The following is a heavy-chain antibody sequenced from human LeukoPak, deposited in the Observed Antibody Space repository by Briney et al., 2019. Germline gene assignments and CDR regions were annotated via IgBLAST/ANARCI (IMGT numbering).Heavy chain of an antibody. V-gene: IGHV3-53*04. CDR3: ARWGTYYFDY. CDR1: GFTVSNNY. CDR2: IYGGGST. J-gene: IGHJ4*02. Sequence: PGGSLRLSCVVSGFTVSNNYMKWVRQAPGKGLEWVSTIYGGGSTYYADSVRGRFTISRHNSKNTLYLQMNSLRAEDTAVYYCARWGTYYFDYWGQGTLVTVSS. D-gene: IGHD3-16*01.